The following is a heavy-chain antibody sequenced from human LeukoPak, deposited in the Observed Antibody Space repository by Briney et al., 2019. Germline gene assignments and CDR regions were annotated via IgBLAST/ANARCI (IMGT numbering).Heavy chain of an antibody. D-gene: IGHD2-2*01. CDR1: GFTFSSYA. J-gene: IGHJ4*02. Sequence: PGGSLRLSCAASGFTFSSYAMSWVRQAPGKGLEWVSAISGSGGTIYHADSVKGRFTISRDNSKNTLYLQMNSLRAEDTAVYYCAKDQYRYCSSTSCHVIDYWGQGTLVTISS. V-gene: IGHV3-23*01. CDR3: AKDQYRYCSSTSCHVIDY. CDR2: ISGSGGTI.